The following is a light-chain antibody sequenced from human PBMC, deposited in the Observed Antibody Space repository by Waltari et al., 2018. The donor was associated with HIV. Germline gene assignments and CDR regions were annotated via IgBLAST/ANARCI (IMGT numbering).Light chain of an antibody. J-gene: IGLJ2*01. V-gene: IGLV2-23*02. Sequence: QSALTQPASVSGSPGQSITISCTGTIRDIGSYNLFSWYQQYPGRAPKLIIYEVTKRPSGVSDRFSGSKSGNRASLTVAGLRVEDEADYYCCSYAGGRVFVLFGGGTRLTV. CDR2: EVT. CDR3: CSYAGGRVFVL. CDR1: IRDIGSYNL.